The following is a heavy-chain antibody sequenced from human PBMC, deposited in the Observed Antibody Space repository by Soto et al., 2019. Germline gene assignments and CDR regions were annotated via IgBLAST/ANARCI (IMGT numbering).Heavy chain of an antibody. CDR1: GVTFSTFW. D-gene: IGHD6-19*01. CDR3: ARGSRGAVAATLYYYGMDV. V-gene: IGHV3-7*03. Sequence: PXGSLRLSCSASGVTFSTFWMSWVRQAPGKGLEWVANIKQDGNEQYYVDSVKGRFTVSRDNAKNSLFLQMNSLRAEGTAVYYCARGSRGAVAATLYYYGMDVWGQGTTVTVSS. J-gene: IGHJ6*02. CDR2: IKQDGNEQ.